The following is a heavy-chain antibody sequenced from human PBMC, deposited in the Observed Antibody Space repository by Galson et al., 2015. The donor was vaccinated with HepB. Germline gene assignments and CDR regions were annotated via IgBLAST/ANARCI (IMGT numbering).Heavy chain of an antibody. CDR3: AKDPDFEFYSEKSTTFDS. CDR1: GFSFDNYA. J-gene: IGHJ4*02. V-gene: IGHV3-23*01. Sequence: SLRLSCAASGFSFDNYAMSWVRQAPGKGPEWVASVHGGGGNTYYVDSVRGRFTISRDNSKNMLYLQMDTLRVDDTAMYYCAKDPDFEFYSEKSTTFDSWGRGTLVTVSS. CDR2: VHGGGGNT. D-gene: IGHD4-11*01.